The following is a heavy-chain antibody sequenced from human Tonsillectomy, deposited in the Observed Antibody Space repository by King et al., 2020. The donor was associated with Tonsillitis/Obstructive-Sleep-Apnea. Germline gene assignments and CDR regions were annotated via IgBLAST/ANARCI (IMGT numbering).Heavy chain of an antibody. CDR3: ARDTPSHLPRLYGMDV. J-gene: IGHJ6*02. CDR1: GFTFSSCW. Sequence: VQLVESGGGLVQPGGSLRLSCVASGFTFSSCWMSWVRQAPGKGLEWVANIKQDGSEKYYVDSVKGRFTISRDNAKNSLYLQMNSLRAQDTAVYYCARDTPSHLPRLYGMDVWGQGPTVTVSS. V-gene: IGHV3-7*03. CDR2: IKQDGSEK.